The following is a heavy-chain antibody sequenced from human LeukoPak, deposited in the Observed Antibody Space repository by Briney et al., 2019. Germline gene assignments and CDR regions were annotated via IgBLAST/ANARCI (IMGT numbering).Heavy chain of an antibody. V-gene: IGHV3-21*01. CDR1: GFTFSGYS. D-gene: IGHD6-13*01. CDR2: ISSSSSYI. Sequence: GGSLRLSCAAFGFTFSGYSMNWVRQAPGKGLEWVSSISSSSSYIYYADSVKGRFTISRDNAKNSLYLQMNSLRAEDTAVYYCARPRNIAAAGKYYFDYWGQGTLVTVSS. J-gene: IGHJ4*02. CDR3: ARPRNIAAAGKYYFDY.